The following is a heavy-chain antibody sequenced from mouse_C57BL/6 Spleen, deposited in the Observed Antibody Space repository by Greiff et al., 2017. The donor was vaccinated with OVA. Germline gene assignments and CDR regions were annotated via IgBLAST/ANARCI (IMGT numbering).Heavy chain of an antibody. CDR1: GYTFTDYN. J-gene: IGHJ2*01. CDR2: INPNNGGT. Sequence: VQLKESGPELVKPGASVKMSCKASGYTFTDYNMHWVKQSHGKSLEWIGYINPNNGGTSYNQKFKGKATLTVNKSSSTAYMELRSLTSEDSAVYYCARSYYSNYVGLYFDYWGQGTTLTVSS. CDR3: ARSYYSNYVGLYFDY. D-gene: IGHD2-5*01. V-gene: IGHV1-22*01.